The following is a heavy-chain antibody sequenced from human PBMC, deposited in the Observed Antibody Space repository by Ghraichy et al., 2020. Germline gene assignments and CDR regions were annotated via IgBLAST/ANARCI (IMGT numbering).Heavy chain of an antibody. J-gene: IGHJ6*02. V-gene: IGHV3-7*01. CDR1: GITFSNYW. CDR2: IKQDGNEK. D-gene: IGHD1-1*01. Sequence: GESLNISCAASGITFSNYWMTWVRQAPGKGLEWVANIKQDGNEKYCVDSVKGRFTFSRDNAKNSLYLQMNSLRAEDTAVYYCARPRQPYYYYAMDVWGQGTTVTVSS. CDR3: ARPRQPYYYYAMDV.